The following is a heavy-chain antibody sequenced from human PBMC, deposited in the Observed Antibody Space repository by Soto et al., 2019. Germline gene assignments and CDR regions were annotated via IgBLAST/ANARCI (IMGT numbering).Heavy chain of an antibody. V-gene: IGHV5-51*01. Sequence: PGESLKISCKGSGYSFTSYWIGWVRQMPGKGLEWMGIIYPGDSDTRYSPSFQGQVTISADKSISTAYLQWSSLKASDTAMYYCARRSTIAAAGTYYMDVWGKGTTVTVSS. J-gene: IGHJ6*03. CDR2: IYPGDSDT. D-gene: IGHD6-13*01. CDR3: ARRSTIAAAGTYYMDV. CDR1: GYSFTSYW.